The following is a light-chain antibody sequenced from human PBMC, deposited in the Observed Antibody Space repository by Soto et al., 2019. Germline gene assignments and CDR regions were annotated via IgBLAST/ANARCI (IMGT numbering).Light chain of an antibody. CDR1: SGHSSYA. CDR2: LNTDGSH. V-gene: IGLV4-69*01. Sequence: QPVLTQSPSASASLGASVKLTCTLSSGHSSYAIAWHQQQPEKGPRYLMKLNTDGSHSKGDGIPDRFSGSSSGAERYLTISGLQSEDEADYYCQTWVTGIQNVVFGGGTKLTVL. J-gene: IGLJ2*01. CDR3: QTWVTGIQNVV.